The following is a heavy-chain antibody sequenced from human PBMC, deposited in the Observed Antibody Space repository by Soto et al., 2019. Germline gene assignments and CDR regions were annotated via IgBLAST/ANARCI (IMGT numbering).Heavy chain of an antibody. CDR1: GGSISSYY. V-gene: IGHV4-59*08. J-gene: IGHJ4*02. Sequence: SETLSLSCTVSGGSISSYYWSWIRQPPGKGLEWIGYIYYSGSTNYNPSLKSRVTISVDTSKNQFSLKLSSMTAADTAVYYCARHNYGSGSTYFDYWGQGPLVTVSS. CDR3: ARHNYGSGSTYFDY. D-gene: IGHD3-10*01. CDR2: IYYSGST.